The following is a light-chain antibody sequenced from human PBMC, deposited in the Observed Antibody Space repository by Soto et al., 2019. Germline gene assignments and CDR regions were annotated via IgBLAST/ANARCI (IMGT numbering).Light chain of an antibody. J-gene: IGLJ1*01. Sequence: QSVLTQPRSVSGSPGQSVTISCTGTSRDVGAYDYVSWYHQSPGKAPKLMIYDVNKRPSGVPDRFSGSKSGNTASLTISGLQAEDEADYYCCSFAGAYIYVFGTGTKVTVL. V-gene: IGLV2-11*01. CDR1: SRDVGAYDY. CDR3: CSFAGAYIYV. CDR2: DVN.